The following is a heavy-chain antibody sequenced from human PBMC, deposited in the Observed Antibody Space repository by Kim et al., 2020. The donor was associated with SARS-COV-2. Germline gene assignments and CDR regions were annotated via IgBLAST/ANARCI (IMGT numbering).Heavy chain of an antibody. CDR3: ARVQKGFYDILTGYYDY. D-gene: IGHD3-9*01. J-gene: IGHJ4*02. Sequence: LKSRVTISGDTSKNQFSLKLSSVTAADTAVYYCARVQKGFYDILTGYYDYWGQGTLVTVSS. V-gene: IGHV4-31*02.